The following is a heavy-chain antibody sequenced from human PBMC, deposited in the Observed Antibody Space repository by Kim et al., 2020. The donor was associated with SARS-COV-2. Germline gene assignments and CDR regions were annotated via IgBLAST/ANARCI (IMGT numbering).Heavy chain of an antibody. J-gene: IGHJ6*02. Sequence: SETLSLTCAVYGGSFSGYYWSWIRQPPGKGLEWIGEINHSGSTNYNPSLKSRVTISVDTSKNQFSLKLSSVTAADTAVYYCARGDILTGYFNYYYYGMDVWGQGTTVTVSS. CDR1: GGSFSGYY. D-gene: IGHD3-9*01. CDR2: INHSGST. V-gene: IGHV4-34*01. CDR3: ARGDILTGYFNYYYYGMDV.